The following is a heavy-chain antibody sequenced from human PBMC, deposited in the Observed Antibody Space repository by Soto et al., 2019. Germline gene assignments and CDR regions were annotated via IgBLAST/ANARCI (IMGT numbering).Heavy chain of an antibody. CDR2: IYYSGST. D-gene: IGHD2-8*01. V-gene: IGHV4-31*03. Sequence: SETLSLTCTVSGGSISSGGYYWSWIRQHPGKGLEWIGYIYYSGSTYYNPSLKSRVTISVDTSKNQFSLKLSSVTAADTAVYYCARLVYCTNGVCHLGDAFDIWGQGTMVTVSS. CDR1: GGSISSGGYY. CDR3: ARLVYCTNGVCHLGDAFDI. J-gene: IGHJ3*02.